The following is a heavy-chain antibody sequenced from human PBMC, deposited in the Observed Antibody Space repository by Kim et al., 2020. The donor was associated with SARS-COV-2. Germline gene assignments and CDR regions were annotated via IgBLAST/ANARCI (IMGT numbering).Heavy chain of an antibody. Sequence: TYYTPSRKSRVTISVDTSKNQFSLKLSSVTAADTAVYYCARLTPWTTVINWGQGTLVTVSS. J-gene: IGHJ4*02. V-gene: IGHV4-39*01. D-gene: IGHD4-17*01. CDR3: ARLTPWTTVIN. CDR2: T.